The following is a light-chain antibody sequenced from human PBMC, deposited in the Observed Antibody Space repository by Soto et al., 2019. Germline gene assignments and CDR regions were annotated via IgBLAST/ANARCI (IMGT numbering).Light chain of an antibody. CDR2: DSS. Sequence: EIVLTQSPATLSLSPGERATLSCRASQSVSSYLAWYQQKPGQAPRLLIYDSSNRATGIPARFSGSGSGTGFTLTISSLEPEDFAVYYCQQRSNWLRTFGQGTKVEI. CDR3: QQRSNWLRT. V-gene: IGKV3-11*01. CDR1: QSVSSY. J-gene: IGKJ1*01.